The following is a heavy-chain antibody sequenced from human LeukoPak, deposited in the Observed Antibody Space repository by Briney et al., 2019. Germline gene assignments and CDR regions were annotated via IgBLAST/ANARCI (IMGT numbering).Heavy chain of an antibody. CDR2: ISSSGSTI. CDR1: GFTFSSYS. Sequence: GGSLRLSCAASGFTFSSYSMNWVRQAPGKGLEWVSYISSSGSTIYYADSVKGRFTISRDNAKNSLYLQMNSLRAEDTAVYYCARDLDYYGSGSDYWGQGTLVTVSS. D-gene: IGHD3-10*01. CDR3: ARDLDYYGSGSDY. V-gene: IGHV3-48*01. J-gene: IGHJ4*02.